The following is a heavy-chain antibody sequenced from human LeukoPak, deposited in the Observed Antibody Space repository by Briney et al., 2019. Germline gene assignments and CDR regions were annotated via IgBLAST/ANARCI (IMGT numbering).Heavy chain of an antibody. CDR1: GYTFTGYY. J-gene: IGHJ6*03. D-gene: IGHD2-2*02. CDR2: INPNSGGT. V-gene: IGHV1-2*02. Sequence: APVKVSCKASGYTFTGYYMHWVRQAPGQGLEWMGWINPNSGGTNYAQKFQGRVSMTRDTSISTAYMERSRLRSDDTAVYYCARKYQLLYRGNYYYYYMDVWGKGTTVTVSS. CDR3: ARKYQLLYRGNYYYYYMDV.